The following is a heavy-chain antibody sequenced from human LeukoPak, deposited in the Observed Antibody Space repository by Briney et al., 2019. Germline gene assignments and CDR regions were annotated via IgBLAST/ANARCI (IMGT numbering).Heavy chain of an antibody. J-gene: IGHJ6*02. D-gene: IGHD4-11*01. V-gene: IGHV1-69*13. CDR1: GGTFISYA. CDR3: AREDYTPDYGMDV. CDR2: IIPIFGTA. Sequence: AASVKVSCKASGGTFISYAISWVRQAPGQGLEWMGGIIPIFGTANYAQKFQGRVTITADESTSTAYMELSSLRSEDTAVYYCAREDYTPDYGMDVWGQGTTVTVSS.